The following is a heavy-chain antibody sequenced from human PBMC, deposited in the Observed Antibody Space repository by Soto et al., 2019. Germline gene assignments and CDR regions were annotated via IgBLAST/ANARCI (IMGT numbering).Heavy chain of an antibody. CDR3: ARDPSTINKLIGVWFDP. V-gene: IGHV1-69*13. CDR1: GDTFGSFT. D-gene: IGHD4-4*01. Sequence: GASVKVSCKASGDTFGSFTINWVRQAPVQGLEWMGVINPISDITNYAQRFQGRVTFPAAASTSTVYLELSSLRSEDTAMYYCARDPSTINKLIGVWFDPWGQGTLVTVS. J-gene: IGHJ5*02. CDR2: INPISDIT.